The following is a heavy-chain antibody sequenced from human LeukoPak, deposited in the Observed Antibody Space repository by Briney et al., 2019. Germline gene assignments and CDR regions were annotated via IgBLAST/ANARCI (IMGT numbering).Heavy chain of an antibody. J-gene: IGHJ6*01. Sequence: SETLSLTCTVSGGSISSSSYYWGWIRQPPGKGLEWIGSIYYSGSTYYNPSLKSRVTISVDTSKNQFSLKLSSVTAADTAVYYCARLWYNSGWHYYYYGMDVWGQGTTVTVSS. CDR1: GGSISSSSYY. V-gene: IGHV4-39*01. CDR2: IYYSGST. CDR3: ARLWYNSGWHYYYYGMDV. D-gene: IGHD6-19*01.